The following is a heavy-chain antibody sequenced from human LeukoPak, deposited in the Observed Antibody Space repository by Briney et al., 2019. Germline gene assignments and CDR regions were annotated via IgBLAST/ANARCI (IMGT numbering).Heavy chain of an antibody. V-gene: IGHV3-53*01. CDR1: GFTFSSNY. Sequence: GGSLRLSCAASGFTFSSNYMSWVRQAPGKGLEWVSVIYSGGSTYYSDSVKGRFTISRDNSKNTLYLQMNSLRAEDTAVYYCARVIDDSSSWYADYWGQGTLVTVSS. CDR2: IYSGGST. J-gene: IGHJ4*02. D-gene: IGHD6-13*01. CDR3: ARVIDDSSSWYADY.